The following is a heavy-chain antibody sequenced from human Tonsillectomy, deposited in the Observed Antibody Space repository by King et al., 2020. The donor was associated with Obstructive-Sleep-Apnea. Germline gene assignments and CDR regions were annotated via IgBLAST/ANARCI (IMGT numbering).Heavy chain of an antibody. CDR1: GLTLSRYW. CDR3: ARALYGDYGVEY. CDR2: IKSDGSST. D-gene: IGHD4-17*01. J-gene: IGHJ4*02. V-gene: IGHV3-74*01. Sequence: VQLVESGGGLVQPGGSLRLSCAASGLTLSRYWMHWVRQAPGRGLVWVSAIKSDGSSTTYADSVKGRITISRDNAKNTLYLEMNSPRAEDTAVYYCARALYGDYGVEYWGQGTLVTVSS.